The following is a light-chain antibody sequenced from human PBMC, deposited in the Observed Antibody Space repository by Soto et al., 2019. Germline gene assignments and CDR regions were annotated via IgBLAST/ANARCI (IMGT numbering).Light chain of an antibody. CDR1: SSDVGGYNY. Sequence: QSALTQPPSASGSPGQSVTISCTGTSSDVGGYNYVSWYQQHPDKAPKLMIYEVSKRPSGVPDRFSGSKSGNTASVTVSGLQAEDEADYYCSSYAGSNNHVVFGGGTKLTVL. CDR3: SSYAGSNNHVV. CDR2: EVS. J-gene: IGLJ2*01. V-gene: IGLV2-8*01.